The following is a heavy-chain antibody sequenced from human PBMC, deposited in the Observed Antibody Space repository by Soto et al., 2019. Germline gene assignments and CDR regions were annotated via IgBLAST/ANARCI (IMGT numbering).Heavy chain of an antibody. D-gene: IGHD3-22*01. J-gene: IGHJ4*02. V-gene: IGHV3-48*02. CDR1: VLDFSRYS. Sequence: VRLSCAASVLDFSRYSMNWVRQAPGKGLEWVAYISSSGSTISYSDSVKGRFTISRDNDKNSLYLQMNSLREEDTAVYFCAREGLYDSSGYYPYYFDYWGLGTLVTVSS. CDR3: AREGLYDSSGYYPYYFDY. CDR2: ISSSGSTI.